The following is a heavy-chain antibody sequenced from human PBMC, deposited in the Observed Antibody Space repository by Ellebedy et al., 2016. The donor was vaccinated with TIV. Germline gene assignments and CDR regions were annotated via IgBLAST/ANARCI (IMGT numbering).Heavy chain of an antibody. V-gene: IGHV3-43*01. CDR3: AKDKDTAMVEGGVFDY. Sequence: GESLKISCAASGFTFDDYTMHWVRHAPGKGLEWVSLISWDGGSTYYADSVKGRFTISRDKSKHSLYLQMNSLRTEDTALYHCAKDKDTAMVEGGVFDYWGQGTLVTVSS. CDR1: GFTFDDYT. CDR2: ISWDGGST. D-gene: IGHD5-18*01. J-gene: IGHJ4*02.